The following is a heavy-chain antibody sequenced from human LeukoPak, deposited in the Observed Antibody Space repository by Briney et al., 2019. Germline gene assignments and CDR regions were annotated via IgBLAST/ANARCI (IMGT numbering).Heavy chain of an antibody. J-gene: IGHJ4*02. CDR3: ARVGRYVDY. V-gene: IGHV4-59*01. CDR1: GGSISSYY. D-gene: IGHD3-16*01. CDR2: IYYTGST. Sequence: PSETLSLTCTVSGGSISSYYWSWIRQPPGKGLEWIGYIYYTGSTNYNPSLKSRVTMSADTSKNQFSLKLSSVTAADTAVYYCARVGRYVDYWGQGTLVTVSS.